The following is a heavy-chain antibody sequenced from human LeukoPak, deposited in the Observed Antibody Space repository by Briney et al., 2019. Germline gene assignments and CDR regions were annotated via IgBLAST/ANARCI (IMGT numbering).Heavy chain of an antibody. D-gene: IGHD2-15*01. J-gene: IGHJ4*02. CDR3: ARYSEEGLDY. Sequence: GGSLRLSCAASGFTFSSYGMSWVRQAPGKGLEWVSAISGSGGSTYYADSVKGRFTISRDNAKNSLYLQMNSLRAEDTAVYYCARYSEEGLDYWGQGTLVTVSS. CDR1: GFTFSSYG. CDR2: ISGSGGST. V-gene: IGHV3-23*01.